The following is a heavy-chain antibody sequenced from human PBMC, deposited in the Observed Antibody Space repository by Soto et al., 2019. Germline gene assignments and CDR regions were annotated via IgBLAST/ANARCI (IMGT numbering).Heavy chain of an antibody. J-gene: IGHJ6*03. CDR2: MNPNSGNT. CDR1: GYTFTSYD. CDR3: ARGVRYIVVVPAPMHYYYYMDV. V-gene: IGHV1-8*01. Sequence: ASVKVSXKASGYTFTSYDINWVRQANGQRLEWMGWMNPNSGNTGYAQKFQGRVTMTRNTSISTAYMELSSLRSEDTAVYYCARGVRYIVVVPAPMHYYYYMDVWGKGTTVTVSS. D-gene: IGHD2-2*01.